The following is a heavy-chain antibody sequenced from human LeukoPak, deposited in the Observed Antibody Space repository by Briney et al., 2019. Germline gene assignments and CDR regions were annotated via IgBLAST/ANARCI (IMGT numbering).Heavy chain of an antibody. V-gene: IGHV3-21*01. CDR2: ISSSSSYI. Sequence: GGSLRLSCAASGFTFSRYSMNWVRQAPGKGLEWVSSISSSSSYIYYADSVKGRFTISRDNAKNSLYLQMNSLRAEDTAVYYCARGEYGSGSYKGYWGQGTLVTVSS. CDR1: GFTFSRYS. CDR3: ARGEYGSGSYKGY. J-gene: IGHJ4*02. D-gene: IGHD3-10*01.